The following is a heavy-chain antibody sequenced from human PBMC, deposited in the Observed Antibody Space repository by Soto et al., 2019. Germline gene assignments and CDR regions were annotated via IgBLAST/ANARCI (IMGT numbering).Heavy chain of an antibody. Sequence: SETLSLTCTFSCGSIISYYWSWFRQPPVKGLEWIGYIYYSGSTNYNPSLKSRVTISVDTSKNQFSLKLSSVTAADTAVYYCAREGGYSYGFDYWGQGTLVTVSS. CDR3: AREGGYSYGFDY. D-gene: IGHD5-18*01. V-gene: IGHV4-59*01. CDR2: IYYSGST. CDR1: CGSIISYY. J-gene: IGHJ4*02.